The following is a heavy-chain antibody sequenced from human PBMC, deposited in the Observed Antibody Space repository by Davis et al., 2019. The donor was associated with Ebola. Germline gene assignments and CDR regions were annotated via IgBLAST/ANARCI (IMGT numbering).Heavy chain of an antibody. CDR1: GFTFSSYS. CDR2: ISSSSSTI. D-gene: IGHD3-22*01. V-gene: IGHV3-48*02. Sequence: GESLKISCAASGFTFSSYSMNWLRQAPGKGLEWVSYISSSSSTIYYADSVKGRFPISRDNAKNSLYLQMNSLRDEDTAVYYCARAPSYYYDSSGYYLNYYYGMDVWGQGTTVTVSS. CDR3: ARAPSYYYDSSGYYLNYYYGMDV. J-gene: IGHJ6*02.